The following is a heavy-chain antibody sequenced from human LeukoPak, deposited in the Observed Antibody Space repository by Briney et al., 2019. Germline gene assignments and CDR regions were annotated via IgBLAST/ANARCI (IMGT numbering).Heavy chain of an antibody. CDR2: VYYSGTT. CDR1: GVSLSSYY. Sequence: KPSETLSLTCTVSGVSLSSYYWSWIRQSPEKGLEWIGNVYYSGTTEYKPYLKSRVTISIDTYKDQFSLKLRSMTAAETAVYYCARLNYDFPDYWGQGTLVTASS. D-gene: IGHD3-3*01. J-gene: IGHJ4*02. CDR3: ARLNYDFPDY. V-gene: IGHV4-59*01.